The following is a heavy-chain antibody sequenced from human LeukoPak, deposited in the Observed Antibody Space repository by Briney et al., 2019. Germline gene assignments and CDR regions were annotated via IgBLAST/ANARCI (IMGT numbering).Heavy chain of an antibody. Sequence: ASVKVSCKASGYIFTDHYTHWVRQAPGQGLEWMGWINPKTGETKYGQKFHGRVTVTRDTSITTVYMELRSLKSDDTAIYYCAREWGNSEGILTGYGPPDHWGQGTLVVVSA. V-gene: IGHV1-2*02. J-gene: IGHJ4*02. D-gene: IGHD3-9*01. CDR2: INPKTGET. CDR3: AREWGNSEGILTGYGPPDH. CDR1: GYIFTDHY.